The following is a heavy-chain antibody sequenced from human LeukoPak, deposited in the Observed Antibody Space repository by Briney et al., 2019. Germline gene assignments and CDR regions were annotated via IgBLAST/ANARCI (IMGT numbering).Heavy chain of an antibody. D-gene: IGHD3-10*01. CDR1: GYTFTGYY. Sequence: ASVKVSCKASGYTFTGYYMHWVRQAPGQGLEWMGRINPNSGGTNYAQKFQGRVTMTRDTSISTAYMELGRLRSDDTAVYYCARAFTMVRGVIIGPTYYWGQGTLVTVSS. V-gene: IGHV1-2*06. CDR2: INPNSGGT. CDR3: ARAFTMVRGVIIGPTYY. J-gene: IGHJ4*02.